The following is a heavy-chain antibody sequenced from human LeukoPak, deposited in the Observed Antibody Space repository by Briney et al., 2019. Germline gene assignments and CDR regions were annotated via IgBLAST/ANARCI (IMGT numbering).Heavy chain of an antibody. CDR2: INPNSGGT. D-gene: IGHD3-3*01. V-gene: IGHV1-2*02. Sequence: GASVKVSCKASGYTFTGYYMHWVRQAPGQGLEWMGWINPNSGGTNYAQKFQGRATMTRDTSIGTAYMELSRLRSDDTAVYYCARTNGERITIFGVVTSYYYYMDVWGKGTTVTVSS. CDR1: GYTFTGYY. CDR3: ARTNGERITIFGVVTSYYYYMDV. J-gene: IGHJ6*03.